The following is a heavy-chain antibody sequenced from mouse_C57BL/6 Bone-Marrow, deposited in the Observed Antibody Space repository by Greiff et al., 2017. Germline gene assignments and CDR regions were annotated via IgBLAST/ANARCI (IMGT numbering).Heavy chain of an antibody. V-gene: IGHV1-69*01. CDR1: GYTFTSYW. D-gene: IGHD1-1*01. J-gene: IGHJ4*01. CDR2: LDPSDSYT. CDR3: ARSFYYYGSSCAMDY. Sequence: QVQLQQPGAELVMPGASVKLSCKASGYTFTSYWMHWVKQRPGQGLEWIGELDPSDSYTNYNQKFKGKSTLTVDKSSSTAYMQLSSLTSEDSAVYYCARSFYYYGSSCAMDYWGQGTSVTVSS.